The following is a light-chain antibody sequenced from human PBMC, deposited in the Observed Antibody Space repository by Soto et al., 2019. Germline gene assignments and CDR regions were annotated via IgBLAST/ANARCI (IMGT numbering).Light chain of an antibody. J-gene: IGKJ2*01. CDR3: QQSYSTPQYT. CDR1: QSISSY. V-gene: IGKV1-39*01. CDR2: AAS. Sequence: DIPMTQSPSSLSASVGDRVTITCRASQSISSYLNWYQQKPGKAPKLLIYAASILQSGVPSSFSGSGSGTDFTLTISSLQPEDFGTYYCQQSYSTPQYTFGQGTKLEIK.